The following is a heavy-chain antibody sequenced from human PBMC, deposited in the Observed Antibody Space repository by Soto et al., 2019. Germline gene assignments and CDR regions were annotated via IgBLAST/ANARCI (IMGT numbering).Heavy chain of an antibody. J-gene: IGHJ1*01. CDR2: INPSGGST. D-gene: IGHD3-16*01. V-gene: IGHV1-46*03. Sequence: ASVKVSCKASGYTFINYPMQWVRPAPGQRLEWMGWINPSGGSTSYAQKFQGRVTMTRDTSTSTVYMELSSLRSEDTAVYYCARGPPEFDYIWGSYHQRPNEYSQHWGQSTLVTVSS. CDR1: GYTFINYP. CDR3: ARGPPEFDYIWGSYHQRPNEYSQH.